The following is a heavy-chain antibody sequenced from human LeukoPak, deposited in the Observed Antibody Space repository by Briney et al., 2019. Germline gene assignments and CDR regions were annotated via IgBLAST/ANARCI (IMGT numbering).Heavy chain of an antibody. V-gene: IGHV5-51*01. Sequence: GESLKISCKGSGYSFSNYWIGWVRQMPGKGLEGMGIVYPDYSDTRYNPPFEGQVTISVDKSISTAYLQWSSLRASDTAMYFCARAYTGSFSGYNYWGQGTLVTVSS. D-gene: IGHD6-25*01. CDR1: GYSFSNYW. J-gene: IGHJ4*02. CDR2: VYPDYSDT. CDR3: ARAYTGSFSGYNY.